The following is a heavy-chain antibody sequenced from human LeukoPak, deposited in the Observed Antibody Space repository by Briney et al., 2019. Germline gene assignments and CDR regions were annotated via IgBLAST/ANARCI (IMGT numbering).Heavy chain of an antibody. J-gene: IGHJ6*03. CDR3: ARDLGDYDHLMDV. V-gene: IGHV3-48*01. CDR1: GLTISSYS. Sequence: GGSLRLSCAASGLTISSYSMNWVRQAPGKGLQWVSYISSSSSTIYYADSVKGRFTISRDNSKNTLYLQMNSLRAEDTAVYYCARDLGDYDHLMDVWGKGTTVTVSS. CDR2: ISSSSSTI. D-gene: IGHD4-17*01.